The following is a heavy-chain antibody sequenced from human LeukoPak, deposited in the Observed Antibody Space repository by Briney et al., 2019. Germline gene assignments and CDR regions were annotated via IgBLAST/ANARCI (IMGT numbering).Heavy chain of an antibody. CDR1: GGSFSGYY. V-gene: IGHV4-34*01. J-gene: IGHJ2*01. CDR2: INHSGST. Sequence: SETLSLTCAVYGGSFSGYYWSWIRQPPGKGVEWIGEINHSGSTNYNPSLKSRVTISVDTSKNQFSLKLSSVTAADTAVYYCARGRAGTPSSPFDLWGRGTLVTVSS. CDR3: ARGRAGTPSSPFDL.